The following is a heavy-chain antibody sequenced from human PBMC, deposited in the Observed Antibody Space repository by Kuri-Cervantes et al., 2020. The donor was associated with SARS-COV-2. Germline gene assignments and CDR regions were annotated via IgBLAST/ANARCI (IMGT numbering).Heavy chain of an antibody. CDR2: IYHSGST. CDR3: AREINRGFDY. J-gene: IGHJ4*03. CDR1: GYSISSGYY. V-gene: IGHV4-38-2*02. Sequence: GSLRLSCAVSGYSISSGYYWGWIRQPPGKGLEWIGEIYHSGSTNYNPSLKSRVTISVDKSKNQFSLKLSSVTAADTAVYYCAREINRGFDYWGQGTTVTVSS.